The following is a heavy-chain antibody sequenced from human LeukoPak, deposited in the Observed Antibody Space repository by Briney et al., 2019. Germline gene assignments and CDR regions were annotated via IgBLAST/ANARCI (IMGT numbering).Heavy chain of an antibody. CDR2: ISGSGGST. D-gene: IGHD3-22*01. CDR1: GFTFSSYW. J-gene: IGHJ1*01. V-gene: IGHV3-23*01. CDR3: AKGASMIVVVNLYFQH. Sequence: WGSLRLSCAASGFTFSSYWMSWVRQAPGKGLEWVSAISGSGGSTYYADSVKGRFTISRDNSKNTLYLQMNSLRAEDTAVYYCAKGASMIVVVNLYFQHWGQGTLVTVSS.